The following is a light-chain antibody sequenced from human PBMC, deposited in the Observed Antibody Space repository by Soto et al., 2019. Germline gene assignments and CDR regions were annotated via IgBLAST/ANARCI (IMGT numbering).Light chain of an antibody. CDR2: SVS. Sequence: EIVMTQSPATLSVSPGERATLSCRASQSISSNLAWYQQKPGQAPRLLIYSVSTRATGIPARFSGVGSGTEFTLTISSLQSEDFAVYYCQQYTSWPPKWTFGQGTKVDI. CDR1: QSISSN. V-gene: IGKV3-15*01. CDR3: QQYTSWPPKWT. J-gene: IGKJ1*01.